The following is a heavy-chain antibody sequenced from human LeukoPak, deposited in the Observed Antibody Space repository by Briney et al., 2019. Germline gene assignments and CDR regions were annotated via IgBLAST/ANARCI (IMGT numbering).Heavy chain of an antibody. J-gene: IGHJ4*02. CDR2: IIPIFGTA. Sequence: ASVKVSCKASGGTFSSYAISWVRQAPGQGLEWMGGIIPIFGTANYAQKFQGRVTITADKSTSTAYMELSSLRSEDTAVYYCARVPVLYGSGSYYAGYFDYWGQGTLVAVSP. D-gene: IGHD3-10*01. V-gene: IGHV1-69*06. CDR1: GGTFSSYA. CDR3: ARVPVLYGSGSYYAGYFDY.